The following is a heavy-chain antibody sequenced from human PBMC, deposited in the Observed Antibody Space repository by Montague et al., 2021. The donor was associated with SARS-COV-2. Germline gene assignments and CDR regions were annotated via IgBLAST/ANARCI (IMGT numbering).Heavy chain of an antibody. Sequence: SETLSLTCTVSGGSISSYYWSWIRQPPGKGLEWIGYIYYSGSTNYNPSLKSRVTISVDTPKNQFSLKLSSVTAADTAVYYCARDSRTDFDWLFPDSGSYYYYMDVWGQGTTVTVSS. CDR3: ARDSRTDFDWLFPDSGSYYYYMDV. D-gene: IGHD3-9*01. J-gene: IGHJ6*03. V-gene: IGHV4-59*01. CDR1: GGSISSYY. CDR2: IYYSGST.